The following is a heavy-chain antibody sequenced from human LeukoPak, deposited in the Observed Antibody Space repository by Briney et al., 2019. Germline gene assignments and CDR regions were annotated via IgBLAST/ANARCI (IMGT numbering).Heavy chain of an antibody. V-gene: IGHV3-23*01. Sequence: GGSLRLSCAASGFTFSSYGMSWVRQAPGKGLEWVSAISGSGGSTYYADSVKGRFTISRDNSKNTLYLQMNSLRAEDTAVYYCAKDHFDHSGSPVGYWGQGTLVTVSS. CDR2: ISGSGGST. CDR1: GFTFSSYG. D-gene: IGHD1-26*01. CDR3: AKDHFDHSGSPVGY. J-gene: IGHJ4*02.